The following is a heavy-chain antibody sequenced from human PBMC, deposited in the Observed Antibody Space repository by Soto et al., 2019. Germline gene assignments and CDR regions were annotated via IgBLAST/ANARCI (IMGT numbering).Heavy chain of an antibody. J-gene: IGHJ4*02. CDR2: IYHSGNT. CDR1: GGSISSSNW. D-gene: IGHD3-10*01. V-gene: IGHV4-4*02. CDR3: ARRWGEGRVDY. Sequence: QVQLQESGPGLVKPSGTLSLTCAVSGGSISSSNWWSWVRQPPGKGLEWIGEIYHSGNTNYNPSLKSRVTMAVDKSRNQFSLKRSSVTAADTAGYYCARRWGEGRVDYWGQGTLVTVSS.